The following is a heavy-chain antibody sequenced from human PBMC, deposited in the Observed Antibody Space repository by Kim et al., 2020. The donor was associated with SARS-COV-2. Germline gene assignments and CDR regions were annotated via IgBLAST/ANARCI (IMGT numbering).Heavy chain of an antibody. V-gene: IGHV7-4-1*02. Sequence: ASVKVSCKASGYTFTSYAMNWVRQAPGQGLEWMGWINTNTGNPTYAQGFTGRFVLSLDTSVSTAYLQISSLKAEDTAVYYCARGGRGSRVGGYHHWGQGNLVTVSS. D-gene: IGHD3-16*01. CDR3: ARGGRGSRVGGYHH. J-gene: IGHJ5*02. CDR2: INTNTGNP. CDR1: GYTFTSYA.